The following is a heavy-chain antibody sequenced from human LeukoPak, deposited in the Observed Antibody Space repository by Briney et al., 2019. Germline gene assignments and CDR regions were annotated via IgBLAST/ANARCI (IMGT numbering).Heavy chain of an antibody. J-gene: IGHJ6*03. D-gene: IGHD1-1*01. CDR1: GFTFSSFD. CDR3: ARGPPRGKYYYMDV. V-gene: IGHV3-13*01. Sequence: GGSLRLSCAASGFTFSSFDMHWVRQPTGQGLEWVSTIGTASDTYYPGSVEGRFTLSRDNAKNSLYLQMNSLTAGDTAVYYCARGPPRGKYYYMDVWGKGTTVTVPS. CDR2: IGTASDT.